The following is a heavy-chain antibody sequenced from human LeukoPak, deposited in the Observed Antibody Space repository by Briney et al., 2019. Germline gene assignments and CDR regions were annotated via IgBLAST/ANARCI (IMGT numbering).Heavy chain of an antibody. CDR3: ASSDYTDAFDI. V-gene: IGHV4-34*01. J-gene: IGHJ3*02. D-gene: IGHD4-11*01. CDR1: GGSFSGYY. CDR2: INHSGST. Sequence: PSETLSLTCAVYGGSFSGYYWSWIRQPPGKGLEWIGEINHSGSTNYNPSLKSRVTISVDTSKNQFSLKLSSVTAADAAVYYCASSDYTDAFDIWGQGTMVTVSS.